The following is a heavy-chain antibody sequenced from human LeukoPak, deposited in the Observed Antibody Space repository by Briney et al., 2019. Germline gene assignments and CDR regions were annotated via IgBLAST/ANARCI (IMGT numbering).Heavy chain of an antibody. CDR1: GGSISSGGYF. CDR2: IYYSGST. V-gene: IGHV4-39*01. D-gene: IGHD2-21*01. J-gene: IGHJ4*02. Sequence: SETLSLTCTVSGGSISSGGYFWSWIRQHPGKGLEWIGYIYYSGSTYYNPSLKSRVTISVDTSKNQFSLKLSSGTAADTAVYYCARHTSGGDYSFHYWGQGTLVTVSS. CDR3: ARHTSGGDYSFHY.